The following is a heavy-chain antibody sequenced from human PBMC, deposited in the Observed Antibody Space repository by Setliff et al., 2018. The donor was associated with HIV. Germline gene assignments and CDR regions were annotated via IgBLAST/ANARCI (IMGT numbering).Heavy chain of an antibody. J-gene: IGHJ3*02. V-gene: IGHV3-30*04. CDR2: ISYDGSNK. CDR1: GFTFSSYA. D-gene: IGHD3-22*01. Sequence: PGGSLRLSCAASGFTFSSYAMHWVRQAPGKGLEWVAVISYDGSNKYYADSVKGRFTIARDNSKNTLYLQMNSLRAEDTAVYYCARGGGGYDSSGNDAFDIWGQGTMVTVSS. CDR3: ARGGGGYDSSGNDAFDI.